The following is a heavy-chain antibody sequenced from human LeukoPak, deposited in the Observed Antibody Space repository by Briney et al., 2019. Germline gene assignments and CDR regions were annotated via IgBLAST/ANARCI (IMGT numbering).Heavy chain of an antibody. CDR2: IIPILGIA. CDR3: AREKSLEPVDY. CDR1: GGTFSSYA. Sequence: ASAKVSCKASGGTFSSYAISWVRQAPGQGLEWMGRIIPILGIANYAQKFQGRVTITADKSTSTAYMELSSLRSEDTAVYYCAREKSLEPVDYWGQGTLVTVSS. J-gene: IGHJ4*02. V-gene: IGHV1-69*04. D-gene: IGHD1-1*01.